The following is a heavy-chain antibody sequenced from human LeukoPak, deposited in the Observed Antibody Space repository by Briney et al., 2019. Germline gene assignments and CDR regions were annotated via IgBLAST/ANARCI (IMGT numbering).Heavy chain of an antibody. J-gene: IGHJ4*02. CDR3: ARDAPGNTALDY. V-gene: IGHV3-21*01. CDR2: ISSSSSYI. Sequence: PGGSLRLSCAASGFTFSSYSMNWVRQAPGKGLEWVSSISSSSSYIYYADSVKGRFTIPRDNAKNTLYLQMNSLRAEDTAVYYCARDAPGNTALDYWGQGTLVTVSS. CDR1: GFTFSSYS. D-gene: IGHD5-18*01.